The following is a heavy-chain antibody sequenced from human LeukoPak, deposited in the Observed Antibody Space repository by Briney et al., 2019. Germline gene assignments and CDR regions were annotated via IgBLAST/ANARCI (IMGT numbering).Heavy chain of an antibody. CDR1: GFTLTSSA. V-gene: IGHV1-58*02. CDR3: AAARGDPYYFDY. D-gene: IGHD3-10*01. CDR2: IVVGSGNT. Sequence: SVKVSCKASGFTLTSSAMQWVRQARGQRLEWIGWIVVGSGNTNYAQKFQERVTITRDMSTSTAYMELSSLRSEDPAVYYCAAARGDPYYFDYWGRGTLVTVSS. J-gene: IGHJ4*02.